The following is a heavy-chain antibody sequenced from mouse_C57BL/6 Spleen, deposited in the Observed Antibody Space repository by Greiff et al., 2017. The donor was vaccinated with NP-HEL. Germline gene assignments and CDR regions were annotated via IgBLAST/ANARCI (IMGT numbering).Heavy chain of an antibody. CDR2: ISDGGSYT. CDR3: ASLRETYYFDY. J-gene: IGHJ2*01. D-gene: IGHD3-2*02. Sequence: EVKLEESGGGLVKPGGSLKLSCAASGFTFSSYAMSWVRQTPEKRLEWVATISDGGSYTYYPDNVTGRFTISRDNAKKNLYLQMSHLKSEDTAMYYCASLRETYYFDYWGQGTTLTVSS. CDR1: GFTFSSYA. V-gene: IGHV5-4*03.